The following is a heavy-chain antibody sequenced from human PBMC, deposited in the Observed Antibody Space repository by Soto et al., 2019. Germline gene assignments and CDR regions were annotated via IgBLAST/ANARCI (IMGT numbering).Heavy chain of an antibody. CDR1: GWIFSFQY. Sequence: QMQLLQSGAEVKKTGSSVKISCKTSGWIFSFQYLHWVRQAPGQGLEWLGWITPYNGNVKYAQHVQERISLPRDNSVTPLFLELRNLRSEDTGIYYCARSATSGDQHFIDSGGQGTLVTVSS. CDR2: ITPYNGNV. V-gene: IGHV1-45*02. CDR3: ARSATSGDQHFIDS. J-gene: IGHJ4*02. D-gene: IGHD7-27*01.